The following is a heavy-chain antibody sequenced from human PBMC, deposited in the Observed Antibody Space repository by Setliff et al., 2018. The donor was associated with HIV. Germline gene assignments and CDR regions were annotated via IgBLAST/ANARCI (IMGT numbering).Heavy chain of an antibody. J-gene: IGHJ6*03. CDR3: GRGESLVVTPVPHYYYMDF. CDR1: GYTFMSYS. V-gene: IGHV1-3*03. D-gene: IGHD2-2*01. CDR2: INAANGNT. Sequence: ASVKVSCKATGYTFMSYSIHWVRQAPGQRPEWMGWINAANGNTKYSRDFQDRLTITRDTSATTVYMELSSLESEDMAVYYCGRGESLVVTPVPHYYYMDFWGKGT.